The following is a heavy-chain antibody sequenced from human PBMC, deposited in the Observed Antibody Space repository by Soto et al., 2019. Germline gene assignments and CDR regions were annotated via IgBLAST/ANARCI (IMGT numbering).Heavy chain of an antibody. J-gene: IGHJ6*02. CDR3: AKVVKYDVLTGYYKRPDYNGIDV. CDR1: GFTFSIYS. CDR2: ISGSGGST. D-gene: IGHD3-9*01. V-gene: IGHV3-23*01. Sequence: LRLSCAASGFTFSIYSMNWVRQAPGKGLEWVSLISGSGGSTHYADSVEGRFTISRDNSKNTLYLEMDSLRAEDTAVYYCAKVVKYDVLTGYYKRPDYNGIDVSGQAPTGTVSS.